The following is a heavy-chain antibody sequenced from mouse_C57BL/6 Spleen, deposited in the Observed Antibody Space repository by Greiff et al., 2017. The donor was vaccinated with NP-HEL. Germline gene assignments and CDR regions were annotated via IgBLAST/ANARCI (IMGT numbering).Heavy chain of an antibody. V-gene: IGHV1-15*01. J-gene: IGHJ2*01. D-gene: IGHD1-1*01. Sequence: QVQLQQSGAELVRPGASVTLSCKASGYTFTDYEMHWVKQTPVHGLEWIGAIDPETGGTAYNQKFKGKAILTADKSSSTAYMELRSLTSEDSAVYYCTREGTTVVAPYWGQGTTLTVSS. CDR1: GYTFTDYE. CDR3: TREGTTVVAPY. CDR2: IDPETGGT.